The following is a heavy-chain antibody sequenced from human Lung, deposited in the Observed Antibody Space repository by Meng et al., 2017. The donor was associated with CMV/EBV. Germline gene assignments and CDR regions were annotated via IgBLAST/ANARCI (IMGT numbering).Heavy chain of an antibody. D-gene: IGHD1-14*01. Sequence: SXTLSLXCAVYGGSFSGYSWNWIRQPPGKGLEWIGEINHSGSATYNPSLRSRVTISVDTSKNQFSPKVSSVTAADTAVYYCARAAEKRARGLLRKPRFYYYGMDVXGQGXTVTVSS. CDR3: ARAAEKRARGLLRKPRFYYYGMDV. J-gene: IGHJ6*02. CDR1: GGSFSGYS. CDR2: INHSGSA. V-gene: IGHV4-34*01.